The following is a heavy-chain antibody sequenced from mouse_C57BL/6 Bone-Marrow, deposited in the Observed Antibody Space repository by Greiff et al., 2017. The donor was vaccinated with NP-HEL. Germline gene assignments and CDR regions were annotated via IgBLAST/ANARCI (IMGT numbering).Heavy chain of an antibody. Sequence: QVQLKQSGPELVKPGASVKISCKASGYAFSSSWMNWVKQRPGKGLEWIGRIYPGDGDTNYNGKFKGKATLTADKSSSTAYMQLSSLTSEDSAVYFCATIITTVSYFDYWGQGTTLTVSS. CDR1: GYAFSSSW. CDR2: IYPGDGDT. CDR3: ATIITTVSYFDY. D-gene: IGHD1-1*01. V-gene: IGHV1-82*01. J-gene: IGHJ2*01.